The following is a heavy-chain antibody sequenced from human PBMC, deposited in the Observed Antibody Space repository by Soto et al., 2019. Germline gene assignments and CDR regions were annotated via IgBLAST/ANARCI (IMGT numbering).Heavy chain of an antibody. CDR3: AIGRSIMIFGVVGFEMDV. D-gene: IGHD3-3*01. Sequence: EVQLVQSGAEVKKPGESLRIACKGSGYTFTDYWINWVRQMPGKGLEWMGRIDPSDSYTKYSPSFQGHVTISADKSISTAYLEWSSLEASDTAMYHCAIGRSIMIFGVVGFEMDVWGQGTTVTVSS. J-gene: IGHJ6*02. CDR2: IDPSDSYT. V-gene: IGHV5-10-1*03. CDR1: GYTFTDYW.